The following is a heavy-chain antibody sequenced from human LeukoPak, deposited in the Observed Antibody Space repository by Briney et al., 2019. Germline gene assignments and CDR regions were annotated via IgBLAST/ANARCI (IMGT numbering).Heavy chain of an antibody. J-gene: IGHJ4*02. CDR2: INQDDSEK. V-gene: IGHV3-7*01. CDR1: GFTFSDYW. D-gene: IGHD3-22*01. CDR3: ARSSHNAHFYDTMNSSFDC. Sequence: GGSLRLSCAASGFTFSDYWMGWVRQAPGKGLEWVANINQDDSEKFYVDSVKGRFTISRDNAKNSLYLQMNSLRAEDTAVYYCARSSHNAHFYDTMNSSFDCWGQGTLVTVSS.